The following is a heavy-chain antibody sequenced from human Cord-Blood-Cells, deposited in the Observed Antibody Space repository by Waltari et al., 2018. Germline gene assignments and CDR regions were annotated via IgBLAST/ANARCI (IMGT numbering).Heavy chain of an antibody. CDR3: AAVDCSSTSCYLDV. V-gene: IGHV4-59*01. J-gene: IGHJ6*04. Sequence: QVQLQESGPGLVKPSETLSLTCTVSGGSISSYYWSWIRQPPGKGLERIGYIYYSGSTNYNPSLKSRVTISVDTSKNQFSLKLSSVTAADTAVYYCAAVDCSSTSCYLDVWGKGTTVTVSS. CDR2: IYYSGST. CDR1: GGSISSYY. D-gene: IGHD2-2*01.